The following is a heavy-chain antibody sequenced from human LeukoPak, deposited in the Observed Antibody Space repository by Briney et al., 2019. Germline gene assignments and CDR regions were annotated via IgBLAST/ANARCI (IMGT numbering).Heavy chain of an antibody. CDR1: GDSVSSNSAA. V-gene: IGHV6-1*01. D-gene: IGHD3-9*01. Sequence: SQTLSLTCAISGDSVSSNSAAWNWIRQSPSRGLEWLGRTYYRSKWYNDYAVSVKSRITINPDTSKNQFSLKLSSVTAADTAVYYCARDYDMLRGMDVWGKGTTVTISS. CDR2: TYYRSKWYN. CDR3: ARDYDMLRGMDV. J-gene: IGHJ6*04.